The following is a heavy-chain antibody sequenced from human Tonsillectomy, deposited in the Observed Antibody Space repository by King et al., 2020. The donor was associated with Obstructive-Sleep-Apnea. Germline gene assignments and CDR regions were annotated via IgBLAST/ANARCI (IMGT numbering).Heavy chain of an antibody. J-gene: IGHJ2*01. V-gene: IGHV1-18*01. CDR1: VYTFTSIG. CDR2: ISAYNGNT. Sequence: QLVQSGAEVKKPGASVKVSCKASVYTFTSIGISWVRQAPGQGLERVGWISAYNGNTYYEQKLQDRVTMTTDTSTSTASMELRSLRSDDTAVYYCVRDSSPFDIWGRGTLVTVSS. CDR3: VRDSSPFDI. D-gene: IGHD2-2*01.